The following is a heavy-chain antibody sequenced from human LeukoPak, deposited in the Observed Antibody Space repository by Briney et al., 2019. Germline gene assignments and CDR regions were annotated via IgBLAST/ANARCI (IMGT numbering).Heavy chain of an antibody. CDR3: ARDGRGLYSSGWQAGLDY. V-gene: IGHV1-8*03. D-gene: IGHD6-19*01. J-gene: IGHJ4*02. Sequence: ASVKVSCKASGYTFTSYDINWVRQATGQGLEWMGWMNPNSGNTGYAQKFQGRVTITRNTSISTAYMELSSLRSEDTAVYYCARDGRGLYSSGWQAGLDYWGQGTLVTVSS. CDR1: GYTFTSYD. CDR2: MNPNSGNT.